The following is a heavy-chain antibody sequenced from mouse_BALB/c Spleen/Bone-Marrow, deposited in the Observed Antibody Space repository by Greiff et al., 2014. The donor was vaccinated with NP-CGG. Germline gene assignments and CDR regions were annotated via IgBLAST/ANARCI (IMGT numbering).Heavy chain of an antibody. Sequence: EVQLVESGGGLVQPGGSRKLSCAVSGFTFSSFGMHWVRQAPEKGLEWVAYISSGSSTIYYADTVKGRFTISRDNPKNTLFLQMTRLRSEDTAMYYCARDDYDYAMDYWGQGTSVTVSS. V-gene: IGHV5-17*02. D-gene: IGHD2-4*01. CDR3: ARDDYDYAMDY. CDR2: ISSGSSTI. CDR1: GFTFSSFG. J-gene: IGHJ4*01.